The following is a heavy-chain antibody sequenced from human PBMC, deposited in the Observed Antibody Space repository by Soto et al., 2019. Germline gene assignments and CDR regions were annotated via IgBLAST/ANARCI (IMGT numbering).Heavy chain of an antibody. V-gene: IGHV3-48*03. D-gene: IGHD1-26*01. Sequence: PGGSLRLSCAASGCSFINYEMNWVRQAPGKGLEWVSYISSSSRTIYYADSVRGRFTISRDNAKNSVYLQMNSLRAEDTAVYYCAREESFVDYWGQGTLVTVSS. CDR2: ISSSSRTI. J-gene: IGHJ4*02. CDR3: AREESFVDY. CDR1: GCSFINYE.